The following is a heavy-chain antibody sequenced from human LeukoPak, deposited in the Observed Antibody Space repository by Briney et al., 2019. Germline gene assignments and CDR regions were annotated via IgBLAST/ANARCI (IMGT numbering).Heavy chain of an antibody. D-gene: IGHD5-12*01. CDR3: ASRIVPSSDFDY. V-gene: IGHV4-34*01. J-gene: IGHJ4*02. CDR2: INHSGST. CDR1: GGSFSGYY. Sequence: SETLSLTCAVYGGSFSGYYWSWIRQPPGKGLEWIGEINHSGSTNYNPSLKSRITISVDTSKNQFSLKLSSVTVADTAVYYCASRIVPSSDFDYWGQGTLVTVSS.